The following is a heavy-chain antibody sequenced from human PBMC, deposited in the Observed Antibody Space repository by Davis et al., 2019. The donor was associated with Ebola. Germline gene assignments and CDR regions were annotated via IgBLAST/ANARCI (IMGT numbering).Heavy chain of an antibody. CDR2: INSDGSSS. D-gene: IGHD5-18*01. Sequence: GESLKISCAASGFTFSKYWMHWVRQPPGKGLMWVSRINSDGSSSTREYADSVKGRFTISRDNDKNTLYLQMNTLRVEDTAIYYCVPGTWIRGQGTLVTVSS. CDR1: GFTFSKYW. CDR3: VPGTWI. J-gene: IGHJ4*02. V-gene: IGHV3-74*03.